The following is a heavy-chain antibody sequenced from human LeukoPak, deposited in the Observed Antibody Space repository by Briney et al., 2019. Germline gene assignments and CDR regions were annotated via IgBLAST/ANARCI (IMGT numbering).Heavy chain of an antibody. J-gene: IGHJ4*02. CDR3: ARDDNWNLDY. Sequence: GGSLRLSCAASGFTFSGYWMSWVRQAPGKGLEWVGNIQEDGSGKHYVDSVKGRFTISRDNAKNSLYLQMNSLRAEDTAVYYCARDDNWNLDYWGQGTLVTVSS. D-gene: IGHD1-1*01. V-gene: IGHV3-7*01. CDR2: IQEDGSGK. CDR1: GFTFSGYW.